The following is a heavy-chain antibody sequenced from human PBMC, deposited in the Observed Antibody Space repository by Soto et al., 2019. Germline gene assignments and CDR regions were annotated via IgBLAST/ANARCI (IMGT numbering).Heavy chain of an antibody. Sequence: PSETLSLTCVVSSYSISSGFFWAWIRQPPGKGLEWVGSIYHTGDTHYNPSLRSQVSMSVDTSKNHFSLRLTYLTAADTAVYFCARDTNSMDLWGQGVPVTVSS. CDR2: IYHTGDT. CDR3: ARDTNSMDL. V-gene: IGHV4-38-2*02. CDR1: SYSISSGFF. D-gene: IGHD4-4*01. J-gene: IGHJ5*02.